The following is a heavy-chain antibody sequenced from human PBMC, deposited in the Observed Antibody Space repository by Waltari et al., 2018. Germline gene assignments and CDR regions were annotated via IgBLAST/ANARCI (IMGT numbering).Heavy chain of an antibody. CDR2: IIPIFGTA. D-gene: IGHD6-13*01. J-gene: IGHJ6*03. V-gene: IGHV1-69*05. CDR1: GGTFSSYA. CDR3: ARDQLIAAAGTYYYYYMDV. Sequence: QVQLVQSGAEVKKPGSSVKVSCKASGGTFSSYAISWVRQAPGQGLEWMGGIIPIFGTANYAQKFQGRVTITTDESTSTAYMELSSLRSEDTAVYYCARDQLIAAAGTYYYYYMDVWGKGTTVTVSS.